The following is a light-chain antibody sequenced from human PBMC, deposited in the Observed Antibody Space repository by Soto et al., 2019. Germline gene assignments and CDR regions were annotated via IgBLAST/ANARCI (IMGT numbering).Light chain of an antibody. Sequence: DIQMTQSPSTLSASVGDRVTKTCRASQSISSWLAWYQQKPGKAPKLLIYKASSLESGVPSRFSGSGSGTEFTLTISSLQPDDFATYYCQQYNSYSRTFGQGTKVDIK. CDR1: QSISSW. CDR3: QQYNSYSRT. CDR2: KAS. V-gene: IGKV1-5*03. J-gene: IGKJ1*01.